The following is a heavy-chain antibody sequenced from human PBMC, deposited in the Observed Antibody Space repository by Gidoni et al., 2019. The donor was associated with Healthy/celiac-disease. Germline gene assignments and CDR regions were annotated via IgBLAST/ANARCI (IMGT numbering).Heavy chain of an antibody. J-gene: IGHJ3*02. CDR2: INQDGNVK. CDR1: GFTFSRYW. D-gene: IGHD1-1*01. V-gene: IGHV3-7*01. Sequence: EVQLVESGGGLVQPEGSLVLSCAASGFTFSRYWMVWVRQAPGKGLEWVANINQDGNVKNHMDSVKGRFTIPRDNARNLLYLQMNSLTPVDTAMYYCARDGEWSNTTNYYDALDIWGQGTMVTVSS. CDR3: ARDGEWSNTTNYYDALDI.